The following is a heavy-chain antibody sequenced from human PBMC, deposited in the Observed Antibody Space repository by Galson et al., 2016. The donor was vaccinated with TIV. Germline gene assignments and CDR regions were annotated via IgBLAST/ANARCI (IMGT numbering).Heavy chain of an antibody. CDR1: GYTFTSFD. J-gene: IGHJ4*02. CDR2: MSPSNGNT. Sequence: SGYTFTSFDISWIRQAPGQGLEWMGWMSPSNGNTGYAQKFRGRITMTRHPSTTTVYMELSGLTSEDTAVYYCARGHYYDSSGYSFDFWGQGTLVTVSS. V-gene: IGHV1-8*01. CDR3: ARGHYYDSSGYSFDF. D-gene: IGHD3-22*01.